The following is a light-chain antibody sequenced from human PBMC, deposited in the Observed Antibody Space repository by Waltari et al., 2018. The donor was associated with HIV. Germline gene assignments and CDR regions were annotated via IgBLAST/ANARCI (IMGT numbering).Light chain of an antibody. Sequence: QSALTQLASVSGSPGPSIPISCPGTSSDVGAYNLVSWYQQHPNKAPKLMIFEVTKRPSGVSDRFSGSRSGNTASLTISGLQTEDEGDYYCCSYTGTGIVFGGGTKLTVL. V-gene: IGLV2-23*02. CDR2: EVT. CDR1: SSDVGAYNL. CDR3: CSYTGTGIV. J-gene: IGLJ2*01.